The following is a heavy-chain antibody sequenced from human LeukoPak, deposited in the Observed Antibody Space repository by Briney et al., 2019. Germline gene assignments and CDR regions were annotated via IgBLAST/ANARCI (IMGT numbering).Heavy chain of an antibody. V-gene: IGHV1-46*01. Sequence: ASEKVSCKASGYTFTSYYMHWVRQAPGQGLEWMGIINPSGGSTSYAQKFQGRVTMTRDTSTSTVYMELSSLRSEDTAVYYCARGPYYYDSSGYSDFDYWGQGTLVTVSS. J-gene: IGHJ4*02. CDR2: INPSGGST. CDR1: GYTFTSYY. D-gene: IGHD3-22*01. CDR3: ARGPYYYDSSGYSDFDY.